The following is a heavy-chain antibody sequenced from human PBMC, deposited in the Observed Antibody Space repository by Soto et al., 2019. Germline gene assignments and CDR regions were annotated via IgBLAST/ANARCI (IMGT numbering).Heavy chain of an antibody. CDR2: INPDNGNT. V-gene: IGHV1-18*01. D-gene: IGHD2-15*01. Sequence: QVQFVQSGAEVKKPGASVKVSCKASGYTFTNYGINWVRQAPGQGLEWMGWINPDNGNTKFAEKVLGRVTMTTDASTSTAYMELRSLRSDDTAVYYCAREPRYCSGDRCYNWFDPWGQGTLVTVSS. CDR3: AREPRYCSGDRCYNWFDP. CDR1: GYTFTNYG. J-gene: IGHJ5*02.